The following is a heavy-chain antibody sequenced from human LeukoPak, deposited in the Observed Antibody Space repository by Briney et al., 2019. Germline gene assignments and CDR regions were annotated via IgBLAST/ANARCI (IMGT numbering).Heavy chain of an antibody. CDR1: GGSMNSRGYY. V-gene: IGHV4-31*03. CDR3: ARALYYDFWSGYYPDDAFDI. CDR2: ISYSGNT. D-gene: IGHD3-3*01. Sequence: SETLSLTCTVSGGSMNSRGYYWTWLRQHPGKGLEWIGYISYSGNTYYNPSLKSRASISVDTSKSQFSLKLSSVTAADTAVYYCARALYYDFWSGYYPDDAFDIWGQGTMVTVSS. J-gene: IGHJ3*02.